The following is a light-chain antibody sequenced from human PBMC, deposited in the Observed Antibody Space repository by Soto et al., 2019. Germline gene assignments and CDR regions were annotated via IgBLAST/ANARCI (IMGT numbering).Light chain of an antibody. V-gene: IGKV3-15*01. Sequence: DIVMTQSPATLSVSPGERATLSCRASQSVSRNLAWYQQKPGQAPRLLIYAASTRATGIPARFSGSGSGTEFTLTISSLQSEDFAVYYCQQYNNWPYTFGQGTKLEIK. CDR2: AAS. CDR3: QQYNNWPYT. J-gene: IGKJ2*01. CDR1: QSVSRN.